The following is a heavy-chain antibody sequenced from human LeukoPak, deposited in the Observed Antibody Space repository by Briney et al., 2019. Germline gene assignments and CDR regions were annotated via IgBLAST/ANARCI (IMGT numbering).Heavy chain of an antibody. Sequence: GGSLRLSCAASGFTFSSYAMSWVRQAPGKGLEWVSAISGSGGSTYYADSVKGRFTISRDNSKNTLYLQMNSLRAEDTAVYYCAKGTPYYYDSSGYYSAREYYFDYWGQGTLVTVSS. CDR1: GFTFSSYA. CDR3: AKGTPYYYDSSGYYSAREYYFDY. CDR2: ISGSGGST. D-gene: IGHD3-22*01. J-gene: IGHJ4*02. V-gene: IGHV3-23*01.